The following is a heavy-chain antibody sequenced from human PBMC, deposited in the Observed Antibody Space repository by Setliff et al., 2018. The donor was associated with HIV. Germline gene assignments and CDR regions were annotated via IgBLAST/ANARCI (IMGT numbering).Heavy chain of an antibody. CDR1: GGSMRSSGYS. J-gene: IGHJ6*02. V-gene: IGHV4-30-2*01. CDR2: IYYNGNA. Sequence: SETLSLTCAVSGGSMRSSGYSWTWIRQAPGKGLEWVGYIYYNGNAYYNPSLTSRVTISVDRSKNQFSLKLSSVTAADTAVYYCARRGDFFYYAMDVWGQGTTVTVSS. CDR3: ARRGDFFYYAMDV.